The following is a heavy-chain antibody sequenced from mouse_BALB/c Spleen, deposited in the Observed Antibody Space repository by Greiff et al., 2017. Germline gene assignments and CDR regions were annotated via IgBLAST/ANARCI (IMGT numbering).Heavy chain of an antibody. D-gene: IGHD1-1*01. CDR2: IRNKANGYTT. CDR3: ARDIGSSPYYAMDY. V-gene: IGHV7-3*02. CDR1: GFTFTDYY. J-gene: IGHJ4*01. Sequence: EVQLQESGGGLVQPGGSLRLSCATSGFTFTDYYMSWVRQPPGKALEWLGFIRNKANGYTTEYSASVKGRFTISRDNSQSILYLQMNTLRAEDSATYYCARDIGSSPYYAMDYWGQGTSVTVSS.